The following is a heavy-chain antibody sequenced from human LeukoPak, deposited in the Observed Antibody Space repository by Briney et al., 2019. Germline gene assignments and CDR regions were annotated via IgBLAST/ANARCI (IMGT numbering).Heavy chain of an antibody. CDR3: ARGGFTTMVRGVIITLDAFDI. Sequence: GASVKVSCKASGYSFTNYYLHWVRQAPGQGFEWMGIINPGGGTTTYAQKFQSRVTMTRDTSTSTVYMELSSLRSEDTAVYYCARGGFTTMVRGVIITLDAFDIWGQGTMVTVSS. D-gene: IGHD3-10*01. J-gene: IGHJ3*02. CDR1: GYSFTNYY. CDR2: INPGGGTT. V-gene: IGHV1-46*01.